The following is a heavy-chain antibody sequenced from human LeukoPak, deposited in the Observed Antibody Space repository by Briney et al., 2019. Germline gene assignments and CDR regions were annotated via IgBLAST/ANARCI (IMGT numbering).Heavy chain of an antibody. D-gene: IGHD2-21*02. CDR2: INPNSGGT. J-gene: IGHJ4*02. CDR3: ARSRAYCGGDCYSAMGY. V-gene: IGHV1-2*04. Sequence: ASVKVSCKASGYTFTGYYMHWVRQAPGQGLEWMGWINPNSGGTNYAQKFQGWVTMTRDTSISTAYMELSRPRSDDTAVYYCARSRAYCGGDCYSAMGYWGQGTLVTVSS. CDR1: GYTFTGYY.